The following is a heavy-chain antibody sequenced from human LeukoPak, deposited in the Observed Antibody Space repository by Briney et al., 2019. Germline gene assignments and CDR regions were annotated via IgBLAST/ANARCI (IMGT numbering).Heavy chain of an antibody. CDR1: GYTFTVYS. CDR3: ARDASMINFDY. Sequence: ASVKVSCKASGYTFTVYSINWLRQAPGQGLEWMGWITTSTGKPTYAQGFTGRFVFSLDTSVSTTYLHINSLKAEDTAVYYCARDASMINFDYWGQGSLVTVSS. D-gene: IGHD3-16*01. J-gene: IGHJ4*02. CDR2: ITTSTGKP. V-gene: IGHV7-4-1*02.